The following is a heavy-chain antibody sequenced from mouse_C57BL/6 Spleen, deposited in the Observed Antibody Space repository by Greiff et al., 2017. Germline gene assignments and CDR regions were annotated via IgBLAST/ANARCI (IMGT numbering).Heavy chain of an antibody. J-gene: IGHJ1*03. D-gene: IGHD2-4*01. Sequence: EVKLQESGGGLVKPGGSLKLSCAASGFTFSSYAMSWVRQTPEKRLEWVATISDGGSYTYYPDNVKGRFTISRDNAKNNLYLQMSHLKSEDTAMYYCARGGDYDVSYWYFDVWGTGTTVTVSS. CDR3: ARGGDYDVSYWYFDV. V-gene: IGHV5-4*03. CDR1: GFTFSSYA. CDR2: ISDGGSYT.